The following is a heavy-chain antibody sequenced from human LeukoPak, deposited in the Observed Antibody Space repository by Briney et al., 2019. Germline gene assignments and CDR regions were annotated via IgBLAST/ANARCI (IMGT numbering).Heavy chain of an antibody. CDR2: ISSNGGST. V-gene: IGHV3-64*01. J-gene: IGHJ5*02. CDR3: ARGVTMVRGVILPLYNWFDP. D-gene: IGHD3-10*01. CDR1: GFTFSSYA. Sequence: AGGSLRLSCAASGFTFSSYAMHWVRQAPGKGLEYVSAISSNGGSTYYANSVKGRFIISRDNSKNTLYLQMGSLRAEDMAVYYCARGVTMVRGVILPLYNWFDPWGQGTLVTVSS.